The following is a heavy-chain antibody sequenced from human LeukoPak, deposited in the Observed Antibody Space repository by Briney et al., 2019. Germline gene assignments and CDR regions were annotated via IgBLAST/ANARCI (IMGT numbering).Heavy chain of an antibody. CDR1: GFTVSSNY. CDR2: IYSGGST. CDR3: TKRVKYGGTWDHFAD. D-gene: IGHD1-26*01. J-gene: IGHJ4*02. V-gene: IGHV3-53*01. Sequence: PGGSLRLSCAASGFTVSSNYMSWVRQAPGKGLEWVSVIYSGGSTYYADSVKGRFTISRDNSKSTLILQMNSLRVEDTALYYCTKRVKYGGTWDHFADWGQGTLVTVSS.